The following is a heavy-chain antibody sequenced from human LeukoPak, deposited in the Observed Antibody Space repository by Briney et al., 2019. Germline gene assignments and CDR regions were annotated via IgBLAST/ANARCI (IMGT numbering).Heavy chain of an antibody. V-gene: IGHV1-8*01. J-gene: IGHJ4*02. CDR2: MNPNSGDT. CDR3: AAHIVVVPAAMPVY. D-gene: IGHD2-2*01. CDR1: GYTLTNHD. Sequence: ASVKVSCKPSGYTLTNHDINWVRQATGQGLEWMGWMNPNSGDTGYAQKFQGRVTMTRDTSINTAYMELSSLTSEDTAVYYCAAHIVVVPAAMPVYWGQGTLVTVSS.